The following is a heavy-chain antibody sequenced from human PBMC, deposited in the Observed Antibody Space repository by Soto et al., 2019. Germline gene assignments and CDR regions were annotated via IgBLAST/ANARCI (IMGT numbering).Heavy chain of an antibody. D-gene: IGHD3-9*01. CDR3: ASHYDILTGYSYYYGMDV. CDR1: GYTFTSYG. J-gene: IGHJ6*02. CDR2: ISAYNGNT. V-gene: IGHV1-18*01. Sequence: QVQLVQSGAEVKKPGASVKVSCKASGYTFTSYGISCVRQAPGQGLEWMGWISAYNGNTNYAQKLQGRVTMTTDTSTSTAYMELRSLRSDDTAVYYCASHYDILTGYSYYYGMDVWGQGTTVTVSS.